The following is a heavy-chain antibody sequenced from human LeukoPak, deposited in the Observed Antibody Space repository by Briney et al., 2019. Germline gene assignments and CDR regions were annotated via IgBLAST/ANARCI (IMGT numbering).Heavy chain of an antibody. Sequence: GGSLRLSCAASGFTFSNYAMNWVRPAPGKGAEWVSAMSGSGGSTYYADSVKGRFTISRDNSKNTLYLQMNSLRAEDTAIYYCAVEGCTSTSCYNVHWGQGILVTVSS. CDR1: GFTFSNYA. J-gene: IGHJ4*02. CDR3: AVEGCTSTSCYNVH. CDR2: MSGSGGST. V-gene: IGHV3-23*01. D-gene: IGHD2-2*02.